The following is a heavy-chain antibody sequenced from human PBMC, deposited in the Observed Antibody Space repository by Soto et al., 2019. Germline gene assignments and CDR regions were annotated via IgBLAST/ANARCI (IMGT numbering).Heavy chain of an antibody. D-gene: IGHD6-6*01. V-gene: IGHV3-48*03. CDR3: ARDSRGGAARRPTFYY. CDR2: IGRSGETI. Sequence: GGSLRLSCVGSGFTFSSFEMNWVRQTPGKGLEWLSYIGRSGETIYYADSVKGRFTVSRDNAKSSLFLQMTGLRDEDTGIYYCARDSRGGAARRPTFYYWGRGTLVTVSS. CDR1: GFTFSSFE. J-gene: IGHJ4*02.